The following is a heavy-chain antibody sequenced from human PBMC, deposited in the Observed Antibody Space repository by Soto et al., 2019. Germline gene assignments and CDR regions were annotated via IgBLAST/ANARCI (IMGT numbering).Heavy chain of an antibody. Sequence: PSETLSLTCTVSGGSISSYYWSWIRQPPGKGLEWIGYIYYSGSTNYNPSLKSRVTISVDTSKNQFSLKLSSVTAADTAVYYCARAAPRGSGTPPLFDDWGQGTLVTVSS. J-gene: IGHJ4*02. CDR2: IYYSGST. CDR1: GGSISSYY. CDR3: ARAAPRGSGTPPLFDD. V-gene: IGHV4-59*01. D-gene: IGHD3-10*01.